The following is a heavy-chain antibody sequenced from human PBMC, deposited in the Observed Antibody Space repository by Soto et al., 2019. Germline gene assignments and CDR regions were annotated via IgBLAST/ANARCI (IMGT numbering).Heavy chain of an antibody. CDR3: AREGLGSRGYGSGSYYENYYGMDV. J-gene: IGHJ6*02. Sequence: GGSLRLSCAASGFTFSSYSMNWVRQAPGKGLEWVSSISSSSSYIYYADSVKGRFTISRDNAKNSLYPQMNSLRAEDTAVYYCAREGLGSRGYGSGSYYENYYGMDVWGQGTTVTV. V-gene: IGHV3-21*01. D-gene: IGHD3-10*01. CDR1: GFTFSSYS. CDR2: ISSSSSYI.